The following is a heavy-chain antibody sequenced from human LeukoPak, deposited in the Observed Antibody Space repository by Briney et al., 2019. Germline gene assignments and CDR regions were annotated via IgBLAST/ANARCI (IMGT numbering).Heavy chain of an antibody. V-gene: IGHV3-48*03. CDR1: GFTFSSYE. Sequence: GGSLRLSCAASGFTFSSYEMNWVRQAPGKGLEWVSYISSSGSTIYYADSVKGRFIISRDNAKNSLYLQMNSLRAEDTAVYYCARPLGAYYYYGMDVWGQGTTVTVSS. CDR3: ARPLGAYYYYGMDV. J-gene: IGHJ6*02. CDR2: ISSSGSTI. D-gene: IGHD3-16*01.